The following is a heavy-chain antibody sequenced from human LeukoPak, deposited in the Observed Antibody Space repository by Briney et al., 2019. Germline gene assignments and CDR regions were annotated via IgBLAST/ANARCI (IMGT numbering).Heavy chain of an antibody. CDR3: ARQRWGSRTGFDP. V-gene: IGHV4-38-2*01. Sequence: SETLSLTCAVSGYSISSGYYWGWIRQPPGKGLEWIGSIYHSGSTYYNPSLKSRVTISVDTSKSQFSLKLSSVTAADTAVYYCARQRWGSRTGFDPWGQGTLVTVSS. CDR1: GYSISSGYY. J-gene: IGHJ5*02. D-gene: IGHD7-27*01. CDR2: IYHSGST.